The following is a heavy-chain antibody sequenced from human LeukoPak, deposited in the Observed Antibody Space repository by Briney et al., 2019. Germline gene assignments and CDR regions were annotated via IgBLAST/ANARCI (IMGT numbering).Heavy chain of an antibody. J-gene: IGHJ5*02. CDR1: GFTFKNYV. V-gene: IGHV3-30*02. Sequence: GGSLRLSCAASGFTFKNYVMPWVRQPPGKGLEWVAYVRYDDTQKDYAKSVKGRFTISRDNSKNTVYLQMNSLRTEDTAVYYCAREGFDPRGQGTVVTVSS. CDR2: VRYDDTQK. CDR3: AREGFDP.